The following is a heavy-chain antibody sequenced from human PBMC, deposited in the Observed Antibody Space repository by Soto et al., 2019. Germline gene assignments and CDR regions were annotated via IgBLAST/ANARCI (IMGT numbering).Heavy chain of an antibody. CDR3: ARDRLDYGDYVGYYYYMDV. Sequence: GGSLRLSCAASGSTFSSYWMSWVRQAPGKGLEWVANIKQDGSEKYYVDSVKGRFTISRDNAKNSLYLQMNSLRAEDTAVYYCARDRLDYGDYVGYYYYMDVWGKGTTVTVS. V-gene: IGHV3-7*01. J-gene: IGHJ6*03. CDR2: IKQDGSEK. D-gene: IGHD4-17*01. CDR1: GSTFSSYW.